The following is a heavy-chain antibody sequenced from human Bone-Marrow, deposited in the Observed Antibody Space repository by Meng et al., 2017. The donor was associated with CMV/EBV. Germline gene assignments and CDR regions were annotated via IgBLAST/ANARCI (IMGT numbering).Heavy chain of an antibody. CDR1: GGSFSDYY. J-gene: IGHJ4*02. CDR3: ARRSRYYSGSYLDY. D-gene: IGHD6-19*01. V-gene: IGHV4-34*01. CDR2: IDHSGST. Sequence: SETLSLTCAVYGGSFSDYYWTWIRQPPGKGLEWIGEIDHSGSTNYNSSLKSRVTISVDTSRNQFSLKVNYVTAADTSVYYCARRSRYYSGSYLDYWGQGALATVSS.